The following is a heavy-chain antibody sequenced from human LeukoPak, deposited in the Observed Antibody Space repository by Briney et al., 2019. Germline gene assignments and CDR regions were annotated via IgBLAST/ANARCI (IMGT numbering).Heavy chain of an antibody. CDR1: GYSFTSYW. V-gene: IGHV5-51*01. Sequence: GESLKISCKGSGYSFTSYWIGWVRQMPGKGLEWMGIIYPGDSDTRYSPSFQGQVTISADKSISTAYLQWSSLKASDTAMYYCARNNYDILTGYYHGVDVWGQGTTVTVSS. D-gene: IGHD3-9*01. CDR2: IYPGDSDT. CDR3: ARNNYDILTGYYHGVDV. J-gene: IGHJ6*02.